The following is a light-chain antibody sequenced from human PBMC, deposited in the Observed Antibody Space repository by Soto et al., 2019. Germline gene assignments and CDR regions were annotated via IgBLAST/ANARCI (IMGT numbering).Light chain of an antibody. J-gene: IGKJ4*01. CDR1: QNINNK. V-gene: IGKV3-15*01. CDR2: DAF. Sequence: EIMMTQSPATLSVSPGERATLSCRASQNINNKIAWYQQNPGQAPRLLLSDAFTRATGIPARFSSSGSGTEFTLTIGSLQSEDFAVYYCQQYNNWPLGFGGGTKVEIK. CDR3: QQYNNWPLG.